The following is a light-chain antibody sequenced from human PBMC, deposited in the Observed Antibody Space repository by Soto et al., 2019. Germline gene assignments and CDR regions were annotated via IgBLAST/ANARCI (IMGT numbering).Light chain of an antibody. V-gene: IGKV1-5*03. CDR2: RAS. CDR3: QQYNTFSFT. Sequence: DIQMTQSPSTLSASLGDRVTITFRASRTISDWLAWYQLRPGKAPKLLIYRASRLESGVPSRISGSGSGTEFTLTISGLQPDDFASYFCQQYNTFSFTFGQGTRLEV. J-gene: IGKJ5*01. CDR1: RTISDW.